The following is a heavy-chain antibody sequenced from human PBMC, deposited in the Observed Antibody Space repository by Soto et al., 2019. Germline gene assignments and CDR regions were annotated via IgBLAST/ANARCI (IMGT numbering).Heavy chain of an antibody. CDR1: GFTFSSYA. J-gene: IGHJ6*02. CDR2: ISYDGSNK. Sequence: QVQLVESGGGVVQPGRSLRLSCAASGFTFSSYAMHWVRQAPGKGLEWVAVISYDGSNKYYADSVKGRFTISRDNSKNTLYLQMNSLRAEDTAVYYCARDHGIAARPWYYYGMDVWGQGTTVTVSS. V-gene: IGHV3-30-3*01. D-gene: IGHD6-6*01. CDR3: ARDHGIAARPWYYYGMDV.